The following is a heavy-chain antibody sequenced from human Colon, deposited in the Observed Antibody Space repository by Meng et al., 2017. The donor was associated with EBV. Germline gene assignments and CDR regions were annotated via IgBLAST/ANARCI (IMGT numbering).Heavy chain of an antibody. Sequence: QLPLQASGTGLVKPSEDLSLTCTVSGDSISRSSYYWGWTRQPPGKGLEWIGFIYYSGSTFYNPSLKSRVTVSVDTSKNQFSLKLSSVTAADTAIYYCGRLVKVVAAGESDYWGQGLLVTVSS. D-gene: IGHD6-13*01. CDR1: GDSISRSSYY. CDR3: GRLVKVVAAGESDY. J-gene: IGHJ4*02. V-gene: IGHV4-39*01. CDR2: IYYSGST.